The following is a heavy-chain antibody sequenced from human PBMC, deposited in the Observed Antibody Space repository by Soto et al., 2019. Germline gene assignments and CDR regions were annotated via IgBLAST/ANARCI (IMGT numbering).Heavy chain of an antibody. J-gene: IGHJ3*02. CDR3: ARDRSAYYYDSSGYSSDAFDI. CDR1: GYTFTSYY. V-gene: IGHV1-46*01. CDR2: INPSGGST. D-gene: IGHD3-22*01. Sequence: GASVKVSCKASGYTFTSYYMHWVRQAPGQGLEWMGIINPSGGSTSYAQKFQGRVTMTRDTSTSTVYMELSSLRSEDTAVYYCARDRSAYYYDSSGYSSDAFDIWGQGTMVTVSS.